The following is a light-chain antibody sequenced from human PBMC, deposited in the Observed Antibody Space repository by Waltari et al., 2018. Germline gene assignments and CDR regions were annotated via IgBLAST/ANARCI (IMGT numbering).Light chain of an antibody. V-gene: IGKV4-1*01. CDR3: QQYYTTPRT. CDR1: QSVLYSSNNKNY. J-gene: IGKJ1*01. CDR2: WAS. Sequence: DIVMTQSPDSLGVSLGERATINCKSSQSVLYSSNNKNYLAWYQQKPGQPPKLLIYWASTRESGVPDRFSGSESGTDFTLTISSLQAEDVAVYYCQQYYTTPRTFGQGTKVEIK.